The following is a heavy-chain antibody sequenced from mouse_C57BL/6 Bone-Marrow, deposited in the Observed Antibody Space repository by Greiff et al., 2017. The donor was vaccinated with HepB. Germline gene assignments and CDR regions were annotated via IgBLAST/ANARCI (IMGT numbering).Heavy chain of an antibody. D-gene: IGHD1-1*01. Sequence: VQLQQSGPELVKPGASVKISCKASGYSFTGYYMNWVKQSPEKSLEWIGDINPSTGGTTYNQKFKAKATLTVDKSSSTAYMQLKSLTSEDSAIDYCDRAYYGSRWYFDVWGTGTTVTVSS. CDR3: DRAYYGSRWYFDV. CDR1: GYSFTGYY. V-gene: IGHV1-42*01. J-gene: IGHJ1*03. CDR2: INPSTGGT.